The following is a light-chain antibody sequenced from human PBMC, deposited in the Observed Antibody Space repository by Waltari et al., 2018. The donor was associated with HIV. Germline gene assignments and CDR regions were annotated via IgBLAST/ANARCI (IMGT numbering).Light chain of an antibody. CDR2: GAS. CDR1: QSVSNN. V-gene: IGKV3-15*01. J-gene: IGKJ1*01. Sequence: EIVMTQSPATLSVSPGERATLSCRAGQSVSNNLAWFQQRPGQAPSLLISGASTRATDVSARFSGSGSGTEFTLTISSLQSEDFAIYYCQQYNKWPWTFGQGTKVEIK. CDR3: QQYNKWPWT.